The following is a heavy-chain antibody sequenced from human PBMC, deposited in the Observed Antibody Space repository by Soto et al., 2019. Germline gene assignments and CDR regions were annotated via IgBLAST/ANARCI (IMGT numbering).Heavy chain of an antibody. Sequence: PGGSLRLSCAASGFTFSSYAMSWVRQAPGKGLEWVSAISGSGGSTYYADSVKGRFTISRDNSKNTLYLQMNSLRAEDTAVYYCAKTTTRRDYGDYQPDYWGQGTLVTVSS. J-gene: IGHJ4*02. CDR3: AKTTTRRDYGDYQPDY. CDR2: ISGSGGST. V-gene: IGHV3-23*01. CDR1: GFTFSSYA. D-gene: IGHD4-17*01.